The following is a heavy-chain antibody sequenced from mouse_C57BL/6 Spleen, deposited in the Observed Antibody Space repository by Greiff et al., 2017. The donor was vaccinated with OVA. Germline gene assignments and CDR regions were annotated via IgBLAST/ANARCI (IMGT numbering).Heavy chain of an antibody. V-gene: IGHV2-2*01. J-gene: IGHJ4*01. CDR2: IWSGGST. D-gene: IGHD2-2*01. CDR1: GFSLTSYG. Sequence: VMLVESGPGLVQPSQSLSITCTVSGFSLTSYGVHWVRQSPGKGLEWLGVIWSGGSTDYNAAFISRLSISKDNSKSQVFFKMNSLQADDTAIYYCARRGAMVTTPYYYAMDYWGQGTSVTVSS. CDR3: ARRGAMVTTPYYYAMDY.